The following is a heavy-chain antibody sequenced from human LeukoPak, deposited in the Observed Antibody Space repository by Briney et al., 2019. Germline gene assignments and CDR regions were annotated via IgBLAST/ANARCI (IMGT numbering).Heavy chain of an antibody. CDR1: GGSISSGSYY. CDR2: IYTSGST. CDR3: ARASHQWFGELLFFDY. J-gene: IGHJ4*02. Sequence: PSETLSLTCTVSGGSISSGSYYLSWIRQPAGKGLEWIGRIYTSGSTNYNPSLKSRVTISVDTSKNQFSLKLSSVTAADTAVYYCARASHQWFGELLFFDYWGQGTLVTVSS. V-gene: IGHV4-61*02. D-gene: IGHD3-10*01.